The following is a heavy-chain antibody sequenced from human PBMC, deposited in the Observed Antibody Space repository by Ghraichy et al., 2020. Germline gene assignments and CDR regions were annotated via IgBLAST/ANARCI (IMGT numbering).Heavy chain of an antibody. CDR2: IYSGGST. V-gene: IGHV3-53*01. CDR1: GFTVSSNY. J-gene: IGHJ3*02. Sequence: GGSLRLSCAASGFTVSSNYMSWVRQAPGKGLEWVSVIYSGGSTYYADSVKGRFTISRDNSKNTLYLQMNSLRAEDTAVYYCARGGQWRDDAFDIWGQGTMVTVSS. D-gene: IGHD6-19*01. CDR3: ARGGQWRDDAFDI.